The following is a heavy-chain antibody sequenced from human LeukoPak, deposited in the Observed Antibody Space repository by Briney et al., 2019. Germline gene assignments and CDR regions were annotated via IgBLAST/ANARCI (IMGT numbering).Heavy chain of an antibody. D-gene: IGHD4-11*01. CDR2: ISGSGGST. CDR1: GFTFSSYA. CDR3: AKASDDYSNLLAL. Sequence: TGGSLRLSCAASGFTFSSYAMSWVRQAPGKGLEWVSAISGSGGSTYYADSVKGRFTISRDNSKNTLYLQMNSLRAEDTAVYYCAKASDDYSNLLALWGQGTLVTVSS. J-gene: IGHJ4*02. V-gene: IGHV3-23*01.